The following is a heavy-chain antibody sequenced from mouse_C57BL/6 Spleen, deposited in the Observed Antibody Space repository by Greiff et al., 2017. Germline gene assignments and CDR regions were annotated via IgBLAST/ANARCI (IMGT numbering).Heavy chain of an antibody. D-gene: IGHD1-1*01. CDR1: GYSITSGYY. CDR3: ASHFYGSSFWYFDV. CDR2: ISYDGSN. J-gene: IGHJ1*03. Sequence: DVQLQESGPGLVKPSQSLSLTCSVPGYSITSGYYWNWIRQFPGNKLEWMGYISYDGSNNYNPSLKNRISITRDTSKNQFFLKLNSVTTEYTATYYCASHFYGSSFWYFDVWGTGTTVTVSS. V-gene: IGHV3-6*01.